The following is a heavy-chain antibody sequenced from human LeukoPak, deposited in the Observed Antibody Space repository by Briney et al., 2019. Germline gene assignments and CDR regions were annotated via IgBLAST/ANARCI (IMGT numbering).Heavy chain of an antibody. CDR1: GGSFSGYY. D-gene: IGHD5-12*01. CDR2: INHSGST. V-gene: IGHV4-34*01. Sequence: PSETLSLTCAVYGGSFSGYYWSWIRQPPGKGLEWIGEINHSGSTNYNPSLRSRVTISVDTSKNQFSLKLSSVTAADTAVYYCARPILNYSGWDAFDIWGQGTMVTVSS. J-gene: IGHJ3*02. CDR3: ARPILNYSGWDAFDI.